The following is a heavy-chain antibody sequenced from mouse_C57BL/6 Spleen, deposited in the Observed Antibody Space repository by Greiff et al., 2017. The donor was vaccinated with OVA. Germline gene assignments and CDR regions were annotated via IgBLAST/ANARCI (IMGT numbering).Heavy chain of an antibody. D-gene: IGHD1-1*01. CDR2: IYPRSGNT. Sequence: QVQLKQSGAELVRPGASVKLSCKASGYTFTSYGISWVKQRTGQGLEWIGEIYPRSGNTYYNEKFKGKATLTADKSSSTAYMELRSLTSEDSAVYFCARHEVEDAMDYWGQGTSVTVSS. J-gene: IGHJ4*01. CDR1: GYTFTSYG. CDR3: ARHEVEDAMDY. V-gene: IGHV1-81*01.